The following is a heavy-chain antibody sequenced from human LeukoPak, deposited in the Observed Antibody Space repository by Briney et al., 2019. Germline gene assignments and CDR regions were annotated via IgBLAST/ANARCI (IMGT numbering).Heavy chain of an antibody. D-gene: IGHD1-7*01. V-gene: IGHV3-23*01. Sequence: GGSLRLSCAASGFTFSSYAMSWVRQAPGKGLEWVSAISGSGGSTYYADSVKGRFTISRDNSKNTLYLQMNSLRVEDTAVYYCARDLQTTSSGMDVWGQGTTVTVSS. CDR3: ARDLQTTSSGMDV. CDR2: ISGSGGST. CDR1: GFTFSSYA. J-gene: IGHJ6*02.